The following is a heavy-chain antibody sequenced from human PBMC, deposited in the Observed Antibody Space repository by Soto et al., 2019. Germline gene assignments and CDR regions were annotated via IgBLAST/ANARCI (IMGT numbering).Heavy chain of an antibody. CDR3: AKDTWGAAVAY. D-gene: IGHD6-19*01. Sequence: GGSLRLSCAASGFSFSSFAMSWVRQAPGKGLEWVSSISVSGKTYYADSVKGRFTISRDNSKNTLNLQMNSLRVEDTAVYYCAKDTWGAAVAYWGQGTLVTVSS. J-gene: IGHJ4*02. CDR2: ISVSGKT. V-gene: IGHV3-23*01. CDR1: GFSFSSFA.